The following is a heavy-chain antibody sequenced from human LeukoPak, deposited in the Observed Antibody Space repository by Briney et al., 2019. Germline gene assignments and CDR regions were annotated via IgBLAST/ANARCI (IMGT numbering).Heavy chain of an antibody. D-gene: IGHD3-22*01. CDR1: GGSISGYY. CDR2: INHSGST. J-gene: IGHJ4*02. CDR3: ARGAGATYYYDSSGYYFDY. Sequence: PSETLSLTCTVSGGSISGYYWSWIRQPAGKGLEWIGEINHSGSTNYNPSLKSRVTISVDTSKNQFSLKLSSVTAADTAVYYCARGAGATYYYDSSGYYFDYWGQGTLVTVSS. V-gene: IGHV4-34*01.